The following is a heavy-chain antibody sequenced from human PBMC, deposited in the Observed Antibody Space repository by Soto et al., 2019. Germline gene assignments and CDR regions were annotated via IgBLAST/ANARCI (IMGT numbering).Heavy chain of an antibody. CDR1: GFTFSSYA. Sequence: EVQLLESGGGLVQPGGSLRLSCAASGFTFSSYAMSWVRQAPGKGLEWVSAISGSGGSTYYADSVKGRFTISRDNSKNTLYLQMNSLRGEDTAVYCCEKTMVRGVTNILKHDYWGQGTLVTVSS. CDR2: ISGSGGST. J-gene: IGHJ4*02. D-gene: IGHD3-10*01. CDR3: EKTMVRGVTNILKHDY. V-gene: IGHV3-23*01.